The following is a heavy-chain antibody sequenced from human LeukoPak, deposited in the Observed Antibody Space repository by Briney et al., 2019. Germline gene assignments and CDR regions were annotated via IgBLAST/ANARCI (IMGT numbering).Heavy chain of an antibody. CDR3: ARVVPPVDWYFDL. V-gene: IGHV4-59*01. CDR2: IYYSGST. J-gene: IGHJ2*01. Sequence: SETLSLTCTVSGGSISSYYWSWIRQPPGKRLEWIGYIYYSGSTNYNPSLKSRVTISVDTSKNQFSLKLSSVTAADTAVYYCARVVPPVDWYFDLWGRGTLVTVSS. CDR1: GGSISSYY.